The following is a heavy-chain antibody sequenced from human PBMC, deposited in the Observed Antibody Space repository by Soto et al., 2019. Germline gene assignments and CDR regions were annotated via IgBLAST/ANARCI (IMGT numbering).Heavy chain of an antibody. D-gene: IGHD1-26*01. Sequence: GGSLRLSCAASGFTFSSYAMSWVRQAPGKGLEWVSAISGSGGSTYYADSVKGRFTISRDNFKSTLYLQMSSLRAEDTAVYYCAKGKISTTTYTSFDSWGQGTLVTVSS. V-gene: IGHV3-23*01. CDR1: GFTFSSYA. CDR2: ISGSGGST. CDR3: AKGKISTTTYTSFDS. J-gene: IGHJ5*01.